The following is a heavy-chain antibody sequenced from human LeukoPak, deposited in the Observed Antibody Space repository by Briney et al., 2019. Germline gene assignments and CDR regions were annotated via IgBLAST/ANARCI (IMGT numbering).Heavy chain of an antibody. CDR2: ISYDGSNK. Sequence: GRSLRLSCAASGFTFSSYGMHWVRQAPGKGLEWVAVISYDGSNKYYADSVKGRFTISRDNSKNTLYLQMNSLRSEDTAVYYCARGYDFWSGYISWFDPWGQGTLVTVSS. CDR3: ARGYDFWSGYISWFDP. V-gene: IGHV3-30*03. CDR1: GFTFSSYG. D-gene: IGHD3-3*01. J-gene: IGHJ5*02.